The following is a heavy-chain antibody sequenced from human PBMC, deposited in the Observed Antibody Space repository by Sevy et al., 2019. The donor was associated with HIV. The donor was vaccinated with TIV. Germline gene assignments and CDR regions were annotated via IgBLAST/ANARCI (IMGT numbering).Heavy chain of an antibody. D-gene: IGHD3-22*01. J-gene: IGHJ4*02. CDR1: GSTLTQLS. V-gene: IGHV1-24*01. CDR3: ATTKDYYESSGSPFDY. CDR2: FDPEDGET. Sequence: ASVKVSCKVSGSTLTQLSIHWVRQAPGKGLEWMGSFDPEDGETVYAQRFQGRVTMTEDTSTDPAYMRLSSLRSEDTAVYYCATTKDYYESSGSPFDYWGQGTLVTVSS.